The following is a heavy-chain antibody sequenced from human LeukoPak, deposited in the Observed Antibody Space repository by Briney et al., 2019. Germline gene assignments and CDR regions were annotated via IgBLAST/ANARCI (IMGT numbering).Heavy chain of an antibody. CDR2: ISHDGSKK. Sequence: GGSLRLSCAASGFTFSNSPMHWVRQAPGMGLEWLAVISHDGSKKDNADSVKGRFTISRDNSDNTLYLQMNSLRTEDTAVYYCARDGISFGSGSYLDYWAREPWSPSPQ. CDR3: ARDGISFGSGSYLDY. D-gene: IGHD3-10*01. CDR1: GFTFSNSP. J-gene: IGHJ4*02. V-gene: IGHV3-30*01.